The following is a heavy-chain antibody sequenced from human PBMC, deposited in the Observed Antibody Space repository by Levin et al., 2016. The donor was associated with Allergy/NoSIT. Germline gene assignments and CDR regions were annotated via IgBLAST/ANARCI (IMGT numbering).Heavy chain of an antibody. V-gene: IGHV1-2*02. D-gene: IGHD6-13*01. Sequence: WVRQAPGQRLEWMGWINPNSGGTNYAQKFQGRVTMTRDTSISTAYMELSRLRSDDTAVYYCAKGLPLWYYYYYYYGMDVWGQGTTVTVSS. CDR3: AKGLPLWYYYYYYYGMDV. CDR2: INPNSGGT. J-gene: IGHJ6*02.